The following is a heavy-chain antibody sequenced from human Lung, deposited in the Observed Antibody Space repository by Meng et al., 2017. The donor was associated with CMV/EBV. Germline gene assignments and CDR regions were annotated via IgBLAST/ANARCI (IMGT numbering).Heavy chain of an antibody. V-gene: IGHV1-18*01. J-gene: IGHJ4*02. CDR2: ISAYNGNT. CDR3: ASSSDIVVVPAAPFDY. D-gene: IGHD2-2*01. CDR1: GYTFTSYG. Sequence: ASXXVSXKASGYTFTSYGISWVRQAPGQGLEWMGWISAYNGNTNYAQKLQGRVTMTTDTSTSTAYMELRSLRSDDTAVYYCASSSDIVVVPAAPFDYWGQGTXVTVDS.